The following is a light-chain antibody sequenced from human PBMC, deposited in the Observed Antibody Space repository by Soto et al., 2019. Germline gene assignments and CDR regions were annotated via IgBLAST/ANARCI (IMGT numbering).Light chain of an antibody. J-gene: IGKJ2*01. CDR2: GAS. V-gene: IGKV3-20*01. Sequence: EIVLTQSPGTLSLSTGERATLSCRASHSVSSNNLAWYQQRPGQAPRVVIYGASTRATGIPERFSGSGSGTDFTLTISSLQPEDYATYYCQQSYSTPPRYTFGQGTKVDIK. CDR3: QQSYSTPPRYT. CDR1: HSVSSNN.